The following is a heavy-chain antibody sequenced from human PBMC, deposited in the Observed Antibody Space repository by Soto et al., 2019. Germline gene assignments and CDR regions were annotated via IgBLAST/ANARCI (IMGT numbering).Heavy chain of an antibody. J-gene: IGHJ4*02. CDR2: IWNHGRED. CDR3: VRGPWLVGDFTSFDY. Sequence: QVHLVESGGGVVQPGRSLRLSCAASGFTFSTYGMHWVRQAPGKGLEWVALIWNHGREDSYADSVKGRFTISRDNSKNTLYLQLTSRRAYDTAVYYCVRGPWLVGDFTSFDYWGQGTLVTVSS. D-gene: IGHD6-19*01. CDR1: GFTFSTYG. V-gene: IGHV3-33*01.